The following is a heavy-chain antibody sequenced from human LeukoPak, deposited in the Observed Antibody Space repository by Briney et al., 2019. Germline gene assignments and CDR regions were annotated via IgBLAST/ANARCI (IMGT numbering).Heavy chain of an antibody. Sequence: SDTLSLTCSVSGGSISSGGYYWSWIRQHPGEGLEWIGYIYYSGSTYYNPSLKSRVTISVDTSKNQFSLKLSSVTAADTAVYYCARSWIQLWLLDYWGQGTLVTVSS. D-gene: IGHD5-18*01. J-gene: IGHJ4*02. CDR3: ARSWIQLWLLDY. V-gene: IGHV4-31*03. CDR1: GGSISSGGYY. CDR2: IYYSGST.